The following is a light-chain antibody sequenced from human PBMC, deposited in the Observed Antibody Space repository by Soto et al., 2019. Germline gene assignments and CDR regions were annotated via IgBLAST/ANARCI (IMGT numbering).Light chain of an antibody. CDR3: QQTYTIPFA. V-gene: IGKV1-39*01. J-gene: IGKJ2*01. CDR2: GAS. CDR1: QTIDNY. Sequence: DMQMTQSPSSLSASVGDRVTITCRPSQTIDNYLNWYQHKPGKAPKLLIYGASTLQSGVSSRFTGSASGTDFTLNIDNLQAADFATYYCQQTYTIPFAFGQGTKLEI.